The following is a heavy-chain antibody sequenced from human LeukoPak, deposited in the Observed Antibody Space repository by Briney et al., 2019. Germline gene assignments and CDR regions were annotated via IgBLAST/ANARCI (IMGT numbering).Heavy chain of an antibody. CDR1: GFTFSDYY. CDR3: ARVFYNDRTGFLHPIDF. V-gene: IGHV3-11*01. CDR2: TRGSGNTI. D-gene: IGHD3-22*01. J-gene: IGHJ4*02. Sequence: GGSLRLSCAASGFTFSDYYMSWIRQAPGKGLEWVSYTRGSGNTIYYADSVKGRFTISRDNAKNSLYLQMNSLRAEDTAVYFCARVFYNDRTGFLHPIDFWGQGTLVTVSS.